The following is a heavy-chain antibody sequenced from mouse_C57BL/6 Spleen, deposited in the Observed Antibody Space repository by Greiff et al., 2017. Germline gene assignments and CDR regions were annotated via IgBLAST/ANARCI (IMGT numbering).Heavy chain of an antibody. Sequence: EVQLVESGPGLVKPSQSLSLTCSVTGYSITSGYYWNWIRQFPGNKLEWMGYISYDGSNNYNPSLKNRISITRDTSKNQFFLKLNSVTTEDTATYYCARTSHYYYGSSPDYWGQGTTLTVSS. V-gene: IGHV3-6*01. D-gene: IGHD1-1*01. J-gene: IGHJ2*01. CDR1: GYSITSGYY. CDR3: ARTSHYYYGSSPDY. CDR2: ISYDGSN.